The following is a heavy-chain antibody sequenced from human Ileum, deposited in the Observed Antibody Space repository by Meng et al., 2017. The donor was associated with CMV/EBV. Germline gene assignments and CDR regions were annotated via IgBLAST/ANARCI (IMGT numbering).Heavy chain of an antibody. CDR3: ARGGPTPTPPFDY. V-gene: IGHV1-69*05. CDR1: EDTFSRYG. CDR2: IIPMFGTA. Sequence: SVKVSCKASEDTFSRYGVAWVRLTPGHGLEWMGGIIPMFGTADYAQKFQGRLTITTDESTSTAYMDLSSLTSEDTALYFCARGGPTPTPPFDYWGQGTLVTVSS. J-gene: IGHJ4*02.